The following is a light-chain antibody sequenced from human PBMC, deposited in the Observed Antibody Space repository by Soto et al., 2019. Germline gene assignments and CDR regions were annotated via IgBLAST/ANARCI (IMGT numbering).Light chain of an antibody. CDR1: QSVSSN. CDR3: QQYNNWPHT. V-gene: IGKV3-15*01. CDR2: GAS. J-gene: IGKJ2*01. Sequence: EIVMTQSPATLSVSPGERATLSCRASQSVSSNLAWYQQKPGQAPRLLIYGASTRATGIPARFSGSGSGTEFTLTISSLQSEDFAVSYCQQYNNWPHTFGQGTKLAIK.